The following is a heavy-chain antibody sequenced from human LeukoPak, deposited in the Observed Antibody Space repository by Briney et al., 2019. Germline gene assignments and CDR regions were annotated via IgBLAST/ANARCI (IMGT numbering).Heavy chain of an antibody. Sequence: ASVKVSCKAPGGTFSSYAISWVRQAPGQGLEWMGGIIPIFGTANYAQKFQGRVTITADESTSTAYMELSSLRSEDTAVYYCASGQWLTLYYFDYWGQGTLVTVSS. CDR3: ASGQWLTLYYFDY. CDR2: IIPIFGTA. V-gene: IGHV1-69*13. J-gene: IGHJ4*02. CDR1: GGTFSSYA. D-gene: IGHD6-19*01.